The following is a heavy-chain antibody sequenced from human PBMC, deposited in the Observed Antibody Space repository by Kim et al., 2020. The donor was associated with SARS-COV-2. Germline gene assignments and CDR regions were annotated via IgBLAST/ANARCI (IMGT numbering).Heavy chain of an antibody. CDR2: IDPVDSFI. V-gene: IGHV5-10-1*01. J-gene: IGHJ4*02. Sequence: GESLKISCKGSGYSFTYHWISWVRQVPGKGLEWMGRIDPVDSFINHNPSFQGHVSISVDKSTTTAFLQWSSLKASDTATYYCARQKVGATGAFDYWGQGT. CDR1: GYSFTYHW. CDR3: ARQKVGATGAFDY. D-gene: IGHD1-26*01.